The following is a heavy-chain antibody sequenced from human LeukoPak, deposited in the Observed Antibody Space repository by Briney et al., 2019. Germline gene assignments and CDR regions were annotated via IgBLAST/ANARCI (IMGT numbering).Heavy chain of an antibody. CDR2: IRYDGGNK. V-gene: IGHV3-30*02. J-gene: IGHJ4*02. CDR1: GFTFSSYG. Sequence: GGSLRLSCAASGFTFSSYGMHWVRQAPGKGLEWVAFIRYDGGNKYYADSVKGRFTISRDNSKNTLYLQMNSLRAEDTAVYYCAKDTHSSGWYDRAFDYWGQGTLVTVSS. CDR3: AKDTHSSGWYDRAFDY. D-gene: IGHD6-19*01.